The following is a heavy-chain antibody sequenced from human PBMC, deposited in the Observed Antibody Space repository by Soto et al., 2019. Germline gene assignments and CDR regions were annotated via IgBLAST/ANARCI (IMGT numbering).Heavy chain of an antibody. CDR1: GFTFSYYS. CDR3: ARVEGGFDI. CDR2: ISTSGSTK. Sequence: EVQLVESGGGLVQPGGSLRLSCAASGFTFSYYSMNWVRQAPGKGLEWLSYISTSGSTKYYADSVKGRFTISRDNANNPLYLQMSSLRDEDTAVYYCARVEGGFDIWGQGTMVTVSS. J-gene: IGHJ3*02. V-gene: IGHV3-48*02. D-gene: IGHD3-16*01.